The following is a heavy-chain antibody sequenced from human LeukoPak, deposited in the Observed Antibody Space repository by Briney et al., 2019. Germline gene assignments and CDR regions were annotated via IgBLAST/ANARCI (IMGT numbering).Heavy chain of an antibody. CDR2: INSDGSST. D-gene: IGHD2-15*01. J-gene: IGHJ4*02. Sequence: GGSLRLSCAASGFTFSSYWMHWVRQAPGKGLVWVSRINSDGSSTSYADSVKGRFTISRDNSKNTVYLQMNSLRVEDTAVYYCAKGLRAWVVAATLFYWGQGTLVTVSS. CDR1: GFTFSSYW. V-gene: IGHV3-74*01. CDR3: AKGLRAWVVAATLFY.